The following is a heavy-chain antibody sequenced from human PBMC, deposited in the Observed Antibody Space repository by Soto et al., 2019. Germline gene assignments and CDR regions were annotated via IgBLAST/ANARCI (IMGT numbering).Heavy chain of an antibody. V-gene: IGHV4-39*01. Sequence: SETLSLTCTVSGDSVNSNNVYWGWVRQPPGRRLEFIGNVYYSGITYYNPAFESRVTISVDTSKNQFSLRLTSVTAADTAVYYGARHFGSWVRDIDLWGRGTLVTVSS. D-gene: IGHD3-16*01. CDR3: ARHFGSWVRDIDL. CDR1: GDSVNSNNVY. J-gene: IGHJ4*02. CDR2: VYYSGIT.